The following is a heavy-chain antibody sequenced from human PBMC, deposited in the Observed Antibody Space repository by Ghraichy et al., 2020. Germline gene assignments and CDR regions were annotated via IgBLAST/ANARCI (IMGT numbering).Heavy chain of an antibody. CDR2: ISGSGGST. D-gene: IGHD3-10*01. Sequence: GALRLSCAASGFTFSSYAMSWVRKAPGKGLEWVSAISGSGGSTYYADSVKGRFTISRDNSKNTLYLQMNSLRAEDTAVYYCAKDSVGDFDYWGQGTLVTVSS. J-gene: IGHJ4*02. CDR1: GFTFSSYA. CDR3: AKDSVGDFDY. V-gene: IGHV3-23*01.